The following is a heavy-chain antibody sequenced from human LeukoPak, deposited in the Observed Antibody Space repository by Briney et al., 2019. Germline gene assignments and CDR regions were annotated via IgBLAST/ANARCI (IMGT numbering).Heavy chain of an antibody. V-gene: IGHV3-7*01. Sequence: GGSLGLSCAASGFTFSSYWMSWVRQAPGKGLEWVANIKQDGSEKYYVDSVKGRFTISRDNAKNSLYLQMNSLRAEDTAVYYCARTYSGSYEDWGSDYWGQGTLVTVSS. J-gene: IGHJ4*02. CDR2: IKQDGSEK. CDR1: GFTFSSYW. CDR3: ARTYSGSYEDWGSDY. D-gene: IGHD1-26*01.